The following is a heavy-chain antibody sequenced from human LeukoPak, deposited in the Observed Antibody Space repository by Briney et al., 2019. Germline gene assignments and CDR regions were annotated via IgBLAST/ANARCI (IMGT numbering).Heavy chain of an antibody. CDR1: GGSISSGDYY. V-gene: IGHV4-30-4*01. CDR3: ARYCSSTSCSPVIYYFDY. D-gene: IGHD2-2*01. J-gene: IGHJ4*02. Sequence: PSQTLSLTCTVSGGSISSGDYYWSWIRQPPGKGLEWIGYIYYSGSTYYNPSLKSRVTISVDTSKNQFYLKLSSVTAADTAVYYCARYCSSTSCSPVIYYFDYWGQGTLVTVSS. CDR2: IYYSGST.